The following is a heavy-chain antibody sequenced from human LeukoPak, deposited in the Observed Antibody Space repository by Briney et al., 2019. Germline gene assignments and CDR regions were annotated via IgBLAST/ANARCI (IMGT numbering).Heavy chain of an antibody. Sequence: ASLKLSCKTSGYGYADYGISWVRQSPGQGLEWIGWIRPYRDNINYAQKFQSRVSMTTETSTSTVYMELRSLRPDDTAVYYSARDGQTKLSSPLHNWFDPWGQGTLVTVSS. D-gene: IGHD2-2*01. CDR1: GYGYADYG. CDR3: ARDGQTKLSSPLHNWFDP. V-gene: IGHV1-18*04. J-gene: IGHJ5*02. CDR2: IRPYRDNI.